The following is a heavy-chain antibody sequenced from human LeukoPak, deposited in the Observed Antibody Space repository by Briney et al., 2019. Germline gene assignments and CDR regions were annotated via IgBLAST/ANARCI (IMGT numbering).Heavy chain of an antibody. CDR3: AIRWMPEDDFWSSCFDY. D-gene: IGHD3-3*01. Sequence: SETLSLTCTVSGGSISSSSYYWGWIRQPPGKGLEWIGSIYYSGSTYYNPSLKSRVTISVDTSKNQFSLKLSSVTAADTAVYYCAIRWMPEDDFWSSCFDYWGQGALVTVSS. CDR1: GGSISSSSYY. V-gene: IGHV4-39*01. J-gene: IGHJ4*02. CDR2: IYYSGST.